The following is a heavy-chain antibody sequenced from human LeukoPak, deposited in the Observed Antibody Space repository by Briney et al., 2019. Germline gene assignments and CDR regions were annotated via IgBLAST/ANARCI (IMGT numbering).Heavy chain of an antibody. CDR1: GGTFSSHA. CDR2: IIPTLGTP. V-gene: IGHV1-69*13. Sequence: ASVKVSCKASGGTFSSHAVSWVRQAPGQGFEWMGGIIPTLGTPNYAQKFQGRVTITADESTSTAYMELSSLRSEDTAVYYCAREGPAYYDFWSGSSYYGMDVWGQGTTVTVSS. D-gene: IGHD3-3*01. J-gene: IGHJ6*02. CDR3: AREGPAYYDFWSGSSYYGMDV.